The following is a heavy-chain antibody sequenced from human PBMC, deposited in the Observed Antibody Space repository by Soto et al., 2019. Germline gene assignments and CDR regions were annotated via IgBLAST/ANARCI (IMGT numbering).Heavy chain of an antibody. CDR1: GGSISSYY. J-gene: IGHJ6*02. Sequence: PSETLSLTCTVSGGSISSYYWSWIRRPPGKGLEWIGYIYYSGSTSYNPSLKSRVTISVDTSKNQFSLKLSSVTAADTAVYYCARLLGYCSSTSCYANYYYYYGMDVWGQGTTVTVSS. CDR2: IYYSGST. D-gene: IGHD2-2*01. V-gene: IGHV4-59*08. CDR3: ARLLGYCSSTSCYANYYYYYGMDV.